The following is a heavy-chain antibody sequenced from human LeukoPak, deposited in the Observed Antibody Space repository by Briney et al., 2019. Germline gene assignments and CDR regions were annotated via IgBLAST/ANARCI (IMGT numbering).Heavy chain of an antibody. CDR3: ARAVFGPFFDI. V-gene: IGHV4-59*08. CDR2: IYYSGST. Sequence: SETLSLTCTVSGGSISSYYWSWIRQPPGKGLEWIGYIYYSGSTNYNPSLKSRVTISVDTSKNQFSLKLSSVTAADTAVYYCARAVFGPFFDIWGQGTMVTVSS. J-gene: IGHJ3*02. CDR1: GGSISSYY. D-gene: IGHD3-10*01.